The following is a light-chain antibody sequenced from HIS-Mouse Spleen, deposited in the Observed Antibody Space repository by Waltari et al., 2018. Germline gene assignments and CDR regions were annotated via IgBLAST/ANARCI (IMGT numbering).Light chain of an antibody. CDR3: QQRSNWLT. Sequence: EIVLTQSPATLSLSPGERATLPCRASQRVSSYLAWYHQKPGQAPRLLIYDASNRATGIPARFSGSGSGTDFTLTISSLEPEDFAVYYCQQRSNWLTFGGGTKVEIK. V-gene: IGKV3-11*01. CDR1: QRVSSY. J-gene: IGKJ4*01. CDR2: DAS.